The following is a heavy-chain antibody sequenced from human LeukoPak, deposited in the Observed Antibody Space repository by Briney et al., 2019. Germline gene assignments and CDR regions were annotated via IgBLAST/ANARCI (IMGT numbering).Heavy chain of an antibody. V-gene: IGHV1-8*01. CDR1: RYTFTSHD. Sequence: ASVKVSCKASRYTFTSHDTNWVRQATGQGFEWMGWMSPNSGNTGYAQRFQGRVAMTRNTSISTAYMELSSLRSEDTAVYYCTVGPPNWGFDYWGQGTLVTVSS. J-gene: IGHJ4*02. CDR3: TVGPPNWGFDY. CDR2: MSPNSGNT. D-gene: IGHD7-27*01.